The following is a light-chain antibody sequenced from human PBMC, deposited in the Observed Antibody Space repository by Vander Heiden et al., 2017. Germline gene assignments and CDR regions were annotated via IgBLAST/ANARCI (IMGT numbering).Light chain of an antibody. CDR2: DAS. CDR1: QSVSSY. Sequence: IVLTQSPATLFLSPGERATLSCRASQSVSSYLAWYQQKPGQAPRLLIYDASNRATGIPARFSGSGSGTDFTLTISSLEPEDFAVYYCQQRSNWPPPTFGGGTKVEIK. CDR3: QQRSNWPPPT. V-gene: IGKV3-11*01. J-gene: IGKJ4*01.